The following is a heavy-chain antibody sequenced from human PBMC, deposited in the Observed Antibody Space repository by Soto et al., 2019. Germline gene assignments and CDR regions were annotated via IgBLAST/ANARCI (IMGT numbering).Heavy chain of an antibody. D-gene: IGHD1-1*01. CDR1: GFTFSSYW. V-gene: IGHV3-74*01. J-gene: IGHJ4*02. Sequence: GSLRLSCAVSGFTFSSYWMHWVRQAPGNGLVWVSCINPDGSSTSYADSVKGRFTISRDNAKNTLYLQMISLRAEDTAVYYCTRDPPGTGIDYWGQGTLVTVSS. CDR3: TRDPPGTGIDY. CDR2: INPDGSST.